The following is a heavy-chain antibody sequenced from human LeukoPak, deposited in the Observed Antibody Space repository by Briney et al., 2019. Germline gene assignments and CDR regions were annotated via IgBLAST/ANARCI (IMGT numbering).Heavy chain of an antibody. CDR2: ISHTGGS. D-gene: IGHD3-9*01. V-gene: IGHV4-34*01. CDR1: GASFSGYY. CDR3: ARLSLLRYFDWLSYFDY. J-gene: IGHJ4*02. Sequence: PSETLSLTCGVYGASFSGYYWGWIRQPPGKGLEWIGEISHTGGSKYNPSLKSRVTISVDTSKNQFSLKLSPVTAADTAVYYCARLSLLRYFDWLSYFDYWGQGTLVTVSS.